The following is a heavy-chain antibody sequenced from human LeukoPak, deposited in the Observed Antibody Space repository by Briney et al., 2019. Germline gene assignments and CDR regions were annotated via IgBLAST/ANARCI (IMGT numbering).Heavy chain of an antibody. D-gene: IGHD3-10*01. J-gene: IGHJ6*02. CDR2: FDPEDGET. CDR3: ATALYGSGSYRLTPGYYYYGMDV. Sequence: GAPVKVSCKVSGYTLTELSMHWVRQAPGKGLEWMGGFDPEDGETIYAQKFQGRVTMTEDTSTDTAYMELSSLRSEDTAVYYCATALYGSGSYRLTPGYYYYGMDVWGQGTTVTVSS. V-gene: IGHV1-24*01. CDR1: GYTLTELS.